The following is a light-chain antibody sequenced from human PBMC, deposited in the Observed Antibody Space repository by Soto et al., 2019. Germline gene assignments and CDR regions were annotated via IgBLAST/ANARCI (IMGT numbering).Light chain of an antibody. CDR2: TGS. Sequence: DIQMTQSPSSVSASVGDRVTITCRASQAIDSWLAWYQQKPGEAPKLLIFTGSLLHSGVPPRFSGSGSGTDFTLTISSLQPEDFATYYCQQANSFPRTFGQGTKVEVK. V-gene: IGKV1-12*01. CDR1: QAIDSW. J-gene: IGKJ1*01. CDR3: QQANSFPRT.